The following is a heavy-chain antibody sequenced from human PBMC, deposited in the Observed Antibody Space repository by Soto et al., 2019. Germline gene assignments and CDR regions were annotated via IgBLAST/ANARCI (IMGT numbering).Heavy chain of an antibody. V-gene: IGHV4-31*03. CDR3: ARDPSYGDYSYYGMDV. J-gene: IGHJ6*02. D-gene: IGHD4-17*01. CDR2: IYYSGNT. CDR1: GASINGGGYY. Sequence: QVQLQESGPGLVKPSQTLSLPCTVSGASINGGGYYWSWIRQHPGKGLEWFGSIYYSGNTYYSPSLKSRVTISVDTSKNHFSLRLTSETAADTAVYYCARDPSYGDYSYYGMDVWGQGTTVTVSS.